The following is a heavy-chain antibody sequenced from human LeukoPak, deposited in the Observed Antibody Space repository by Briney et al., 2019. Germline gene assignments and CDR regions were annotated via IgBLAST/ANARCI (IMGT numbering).Heavy chain of an antibody. D-gene: IGHD6-13*01. Sequence: GESLKISCRGSGYSFATHWIAWVRQMPGKGLEWIGIIYPGDSDTRYGPSFQGQVTISADKSTSTAYLQWSSLKASDTAMYYCASGIAAGLIDYWGQGTLVTVSS. CDR1: GYSFATHW. J-gene: IGHJ4*02. CDR2: IYPGDSDT. CDR3: ASGIAAGLIDY. V-gene: IGHV5-51*01.